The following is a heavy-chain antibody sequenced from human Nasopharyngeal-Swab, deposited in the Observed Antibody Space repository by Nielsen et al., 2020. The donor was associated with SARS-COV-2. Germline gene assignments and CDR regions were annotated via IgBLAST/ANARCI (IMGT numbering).Heavy chain of an antibody. Sequence: SETLSLTCTVSGGSISSSSYYWGWIRQPPGKGLEWIGSIYYSGSTYYNPSLKSRDTISVDTSKNQFSLKLSSVTAADTAVYYCARVYYDSSGYYYYYYYYYMDVWGKGTTVTVSS. CDR1: GGSISSSSYY. CDR2: IYYSGST. J-gene: IGHJ6*03. V-gene: IGHV4-39*07. D-gene: IGHD3-22*01. CDR3: ARVYYDSSGYYYYYYYYYMDV.